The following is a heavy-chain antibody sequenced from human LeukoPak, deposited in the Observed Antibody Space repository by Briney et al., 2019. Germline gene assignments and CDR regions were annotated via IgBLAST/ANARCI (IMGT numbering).Heavy chain of an antibody. V-gene: IGHV3-53*01. D-gene: IGHD3-22*01. CDR1: GVTVSTIY. J-gene: IGHJ4*02. Sequence: GGSLRLSCAASGVTVSTIYMGWVRQAPGKGLDWVSVIYPDGRAYYAESVKGRFTISRDSSKNTLYLQMNSLRVEDTAVYYCAKGPRPGSSGYPNLDHWGQGTLVTVSS. CDR3: AKGPRPGSSGYPNLDH. CDR2: IYPDGRA.